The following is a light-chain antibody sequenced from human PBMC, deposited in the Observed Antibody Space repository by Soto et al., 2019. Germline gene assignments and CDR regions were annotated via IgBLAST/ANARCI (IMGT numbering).Light chain of an antibody. CDR3: QTWGTGIQV. J-gene: IGLJ2*01. CDR1: SGHSSYA. V-gene: IGLV4-69*01. Sequence: QTVVTQSPSASASLGASVKLTCTLSSGHSSYAIAWHQQQPEKDPRYLMKLNSDGSHSKGDGITDRFSGSSSGAERYLTISSLQSEDEADYYCQTWGTGIQVFGGGTKVTVL. CDR2: LNSDGSH.